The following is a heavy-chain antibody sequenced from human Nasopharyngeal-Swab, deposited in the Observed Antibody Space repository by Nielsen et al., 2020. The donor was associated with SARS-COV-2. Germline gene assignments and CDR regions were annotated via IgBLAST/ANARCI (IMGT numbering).Heavy chain of an antibody. CDR2: IYYSGST. Sequence: SETLSLTCTVAGGSISSYYWSWIRQPPGKGLEWIGYIYYSGSTNYHPSLKSRVTISVDTSKNQFSLKLSSVTAADTAVYYCARLGGGGYYSYYYYMDVWGKGTTVTVSS. CDR3: ARLGGGGYYSYYYYMDV. J-gene: IGHJ6*03. CDR1: GGSISSYY. D-gene: IGHD3-16*01. V-gene: IGHV4-59*08.